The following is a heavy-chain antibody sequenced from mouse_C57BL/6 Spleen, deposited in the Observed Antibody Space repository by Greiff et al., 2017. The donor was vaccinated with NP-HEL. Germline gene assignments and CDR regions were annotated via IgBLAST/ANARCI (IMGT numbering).Heavy chain of an antibody. Sequence: QVQLQQPGAELVKPGASVKLSCKASGYTFTSYWMHWVKQRPGQGLEWIGMIHPNSGSTNYNEKFKSKATLTVDKSSSTAYMQLSSLTSEDSAVYFCARHEDYSKGYAMDYWGQGTSVTVSS. CDR2: IHPNSGST. CDR3: ARHEDYSKGYAMDY. J-gene: IGHJ4*01. D-gene: IGHD2-5*01. V-gene: IGHV1-64*01. CDR1: GYTFTSYW.